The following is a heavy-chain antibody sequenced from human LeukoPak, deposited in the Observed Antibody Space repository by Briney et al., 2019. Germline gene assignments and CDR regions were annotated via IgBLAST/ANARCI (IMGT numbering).Heavy chain of an antibody. V-gene: IGHV3-23*01. D-gene: IGHD5-12*01. CDR3: AKVRKATENDY. CDR2: ISGSGGST. Sequence: GGSLRLSCAASGITFSSYAMSWVRQAPGKGLEWVSAISGSGGSTYYADSVRGRFTISRDNSKNTLYLQMNSLRAEDTAVYYCAKVRKATENDYWGQGTLVTVSS. CDR1: GITFSSYA. J-gene: IGHJ4*02.